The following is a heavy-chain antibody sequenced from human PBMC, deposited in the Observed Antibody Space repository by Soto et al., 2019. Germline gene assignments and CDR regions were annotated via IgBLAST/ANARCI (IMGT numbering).Heavy chain of an antibody. CDR1: GFTFSHYA. V-gene: IGHV3-30*18. J-gene: IGHJ4*02. CDR3: AKDGSHNFDY. CDR2: MSYDGSNE. D-gene: IGHD1-26*01. Sequence: QVQLVESGGGVVQPGRSLRLSCAASGFTFSHYAMHWVRQAPGKGLEWVALMSYDGSNEYYEDSVKGRFTISRDNSKNTLYLQMNSLRDEDTAVYYCAKDGSHNFDYWGQGTLVTVSS.